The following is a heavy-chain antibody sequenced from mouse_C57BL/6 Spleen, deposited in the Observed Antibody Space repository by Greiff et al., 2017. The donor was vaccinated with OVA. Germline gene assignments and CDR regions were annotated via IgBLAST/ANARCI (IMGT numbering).Heavy chain of an antibody. J-gene: IGHJ2*01. D-gene: IGHD2-4*01. Sequence: QVQLQQPGAELVKPGASVKMSCKASGYTFTSYWITWVKQRPGQGLEWIGDIYPGSGSTNYNEKFKSKATLTVDTSSSTAYMPLSSLTSEDSAVYYCARTYDYGGGYYFDYWGQGTTLTVSS. CDR3: ARTYDYGGGYYFDY. V-gene: IGHV1-55*01. CDR2: IYPGSGST. CDR1: GYTFTSYW.